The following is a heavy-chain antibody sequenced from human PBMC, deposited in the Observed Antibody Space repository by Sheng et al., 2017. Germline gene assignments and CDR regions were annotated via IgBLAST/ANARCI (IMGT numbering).Heavy chain of an antibody. D-gene: IGHD1-26*01. CDR2: ITTGSEKM. J-gene: IGHJ6*02. CDR3: VRGNVGATSGMGV. V-gene: IGHV3-21*01. Sequence: EVQLVESGGGLVQPGGSLRLSCAGSGFNFRSYSMNWVRQGPGKGLEWVSTITTGSEKMYYADSVKGRFTVSRDNAKGSLDLQMDSLRVEDTGVYFCVRGNVGATSGMGVWGQGTTVIVSS. CDR1: GFNFRSYS.